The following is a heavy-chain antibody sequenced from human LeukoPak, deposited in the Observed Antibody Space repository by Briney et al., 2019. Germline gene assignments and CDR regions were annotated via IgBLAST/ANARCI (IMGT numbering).Heavy chain of an antibody. Sequence: GASVKVSCKASGYTFTGYYTLWVRQTPGQGLEWMGWINPNSGGTNYAQKFQGRVTMTRDTSISTAYMELSRLRSDDTAVYYCARDDERCSSTSCYARWFDPWGQGTLVTVSS. CDR1: GYTFTGYY. CDR3: ARDDERCSSTSCYARWFDP. D-gene: IGHD2-2*01. V-gene: IGHV1-2*02. J-gene: IGHJ5*02. CDR2: INPNSGGT.